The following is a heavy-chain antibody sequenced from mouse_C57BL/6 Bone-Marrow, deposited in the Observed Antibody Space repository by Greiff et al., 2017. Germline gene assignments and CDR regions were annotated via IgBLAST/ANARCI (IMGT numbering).Heavy chain of an antibody. CDR3: ARTLLFSWYFDV. V-gene: IGHV1-53*01. CDR1: GYTFTSYW. Sequence: QVQLQQPGTELVKPGASVKLSCKASGYTFTSYWMHWVKQRPGQGLEWIGNINPSNGGTNYNEKFKSKATLTVDKSSSTADMQLSSLTSEDAAVYYCARTLLFSWYFDVWGTGTTVTVSS. D-gene: IGHD1-1*01. J-gene: IGHJ1*03. CDR2: INPSNGGT.